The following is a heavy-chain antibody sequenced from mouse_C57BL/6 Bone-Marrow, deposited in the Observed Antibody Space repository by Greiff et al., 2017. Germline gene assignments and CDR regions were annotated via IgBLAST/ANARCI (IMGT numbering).Heavy chain of an antibody. Sequence: QVQLQQPGAELVMPGASVTLSCKASGYTFTSYWMHWVKQRPGQGLEWIGEIDPSDSYTNYNQKFKGKSTLTVDKSSSTAYMQLSSLTSEDSAVYYGARELRPHYFDDWGQGTTLTVSS. V-gene: IGHV1-69*01. J-gene: IGHJ2*01. D-gene: IGHD3-2*02. CDR1: GYTFTSYW. CDR2: IDPSDSYT. CDR3: ARELRPHYFDD.